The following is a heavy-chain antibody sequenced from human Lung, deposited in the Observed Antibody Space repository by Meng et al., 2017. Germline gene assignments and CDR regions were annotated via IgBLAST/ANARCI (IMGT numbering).Heavy chain of an antibody. V-gene: IGHV4-34*01. CDR1: GGSLSDYY. CDR2: INHSGST. Sequence: VHHRLWDGGRLTPSVTLALPCVVSGGSLSDYYGSWIRRPPGKGLEWIGEINHSGSTNYNPSLESRATISVDTSQNNLSLKLSSVTAADSAVYYCARGPTTMAHDFDYWGQGTLVTVFS. J-gene: IGHJ4*02. D-gene: IGHD4-11*01. CDR3: ARGPTTMAHDFDY.